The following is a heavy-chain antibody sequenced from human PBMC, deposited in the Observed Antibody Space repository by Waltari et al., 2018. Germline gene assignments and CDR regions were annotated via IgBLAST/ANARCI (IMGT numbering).Heavy chain of an antibody. CDR3: ATSSEIVIIPASIPRSFDY. Sequence: QVQLVQSGAEVKKPGASVKVSCKVSGYTLTEISIHWVRQAPGKGLEWMGGFELEAGEATYVQTFQGRVTMTEDTSTDTAYLELSSLRSEDTAVYYCATSSEIVIIPASIPRSFDYWGQGTLVTVSS. D-gene: IGHD3-16*02. J-gene: IGHJ4*02. CDR1: GYTLTEIS. V-gene: IGHV1-24*01. CDR2: FELEAGEA.